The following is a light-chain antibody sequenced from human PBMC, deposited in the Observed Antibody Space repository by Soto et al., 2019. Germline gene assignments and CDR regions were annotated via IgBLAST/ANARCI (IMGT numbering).Light chain of an antibody. J-gene: IGKJ3*01. CDR1: QSVSSY. CDR3: QRRRNWPFT. Sequence: EIVLTQSPATLSLSPGERATLSCRASQSVSSYLAWYQQKPGQAPRLLIYAASNRATGIPARFSGSGSRTDFPPPITSLELEDLAVYYCQRRRNWPFTFGLGTKVNI. CDR2: AAS. V-gene: IGKV3-11*01.